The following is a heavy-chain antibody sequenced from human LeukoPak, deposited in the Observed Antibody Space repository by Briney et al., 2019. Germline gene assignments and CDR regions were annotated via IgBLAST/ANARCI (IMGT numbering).Heavy chain of an antibody. Sequence: ASVKVSCKASGYMFTNYAINWVREATGQGLEWMGWMNPQSGNTGYAQKFRGRVTITRDTSITTAYMELSSLRSEDTAVYYCARGPNYINFGSTSYYYMDVWGKGTTVTVSS. CDR1: GYMFTNYA. V-gene: IGHV1-8*03. CDR3: ARGPNYINFGSTSYYYMDV. CDR2: MNPQSGNT. J-gene: IGHJ6*03. D-gene: IGHD4-11*01.